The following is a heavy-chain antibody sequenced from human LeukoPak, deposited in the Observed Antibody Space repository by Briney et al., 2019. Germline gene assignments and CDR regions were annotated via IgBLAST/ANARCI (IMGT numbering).Heavy chain of an antibody. V-gene: IGHV3-23*01. D-gene: IGHD3-10*01. J-gene: IGHJ6*02. CDR1: GFTLSSYA. CDR3: ARGVRGVLGLNYYYYSGMDL. Sequence: GGSLRLSCAASGFTLSSYAMSWVRRAPGKGLEWVSVISGSGASTYYADSVKGRFTISRDNSKNTLYLEMNSVRGEDTAVYYFARGVRGVLGLNYYYYSGMDLWAQGTTVTVSS. CDR2: ISGSGAST.